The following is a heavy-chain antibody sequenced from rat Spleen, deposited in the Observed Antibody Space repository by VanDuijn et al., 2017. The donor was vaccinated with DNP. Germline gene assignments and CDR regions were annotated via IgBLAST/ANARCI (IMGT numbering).Heavy chain of an antibody. V-gene: IGHV5-17*01. CDR3: ARVMTTGAMDT. CDR1: GFTFSGFA. CDR2: IIFDGSKT. D-gene: IGHD5-1*01. Sequence: EVQLVESGGKLVQPGNSLKVSCAASGFTFSGFALAWVRQSPKKGLEWVATIIFDGSKTYYRDSVKGRFTVSRDNAKSTLYLQMNSLRSGDTATYYCARVMTTGAMDTWGQGTSVTVSS. J-gene: IGHJ4*01.